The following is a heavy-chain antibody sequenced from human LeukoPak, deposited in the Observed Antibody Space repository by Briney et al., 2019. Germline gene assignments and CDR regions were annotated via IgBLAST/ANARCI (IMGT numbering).Heavy chain of an antibody. J-gene: IGHJ3*02. CDR1: GFSFSSYG. Sequence: GGSLRLSCAGSGFSFSSYGMHWVRQAPGKGLEWMAFIRSDGSNKYYADSVKGRFTISRDNSKNTLYLQMNSLRAEDTAVYYCTRYGGQGAFDIWGQGTMVTVSS. CDR2: IRSDGSNK. D-gene: IGHD1-26*01. CDR3: TRYGGQGAFDI. V-gene: IGHV3-30*02.